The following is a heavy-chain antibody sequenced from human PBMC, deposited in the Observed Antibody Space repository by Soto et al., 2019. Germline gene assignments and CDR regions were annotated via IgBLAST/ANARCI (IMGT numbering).Heavy chain of an antibody. D-gene: IGHD7-27*01. Sequence: PSETLSLTCTVSGGSISSYYWSWIRQPPGKGLEWIGYIYYSGSTNYNPSLKSRVTISVDTSKNQFSLKLSSVTAAGTAVYYCARRWGGYFQNWGQGSMVTVSS. CDR3: ARRWGGYFQN. CDR2: IYYSGST. V-gene: IGHV4-59*01. J-gene: IGHJ1*01. CDR1: GGSISSYY.